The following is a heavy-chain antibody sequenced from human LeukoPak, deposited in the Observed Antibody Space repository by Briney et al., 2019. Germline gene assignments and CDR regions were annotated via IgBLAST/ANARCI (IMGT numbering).Heavy chain of an antibody. CDR2: ISSSGSTI. J-gene: IGHJ4*02. CDR3: ARDRDFWSGYYADY. D-gene: IGHD3-3*01. V-gene: IGHV3-11*01. CDR1: GFTFSDYY. Sequence: GGSLRLSCAASGFTFSDYYMSWIRQAPGKGLEWVSYISSSGSTIYYADSVKGRLTISRDNAKNSLYLQMNSLRAEDTAVYYCARDRDFWSGYYADYWGQGTLVTVSS.